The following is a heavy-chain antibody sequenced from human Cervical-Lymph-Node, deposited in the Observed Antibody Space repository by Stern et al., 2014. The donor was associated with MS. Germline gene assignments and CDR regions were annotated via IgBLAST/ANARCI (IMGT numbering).Heavy chain of an antibody. J-gene: IGHJ4*02. V-gene: IGHV4-61*02. CDR3: AREGETSDFFPFDY. CDR2: IYISGST. D-gene: IGHD3/OR15-3a*01. Sequence: DQLVESGPGLVKPSQTLSLTCTVSGGSMNSRPYYWNWLRQPAGKALEWIGRIYISGSTNYNPSLESRVTISIDTSNNQLSPQLGFVTAADTAVYYCAREGETSDFFPFDYWGQGAQVIVSS. CDR1: GGSMNSRPYY.